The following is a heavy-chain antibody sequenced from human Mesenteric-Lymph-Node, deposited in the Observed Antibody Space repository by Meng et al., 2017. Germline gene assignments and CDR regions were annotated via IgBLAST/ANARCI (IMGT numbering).Heavy chain of an antibody. CDR1: GCSFTSYW. J-gene: IGHJ3*02. D-gene: IGHD6-19*01. CDR3: ASQLGGIAVAGNNAFDI. CDR2: IYPGDSDT. V-gene: IGHV5-51*01. Sequence: KVSCKGSGCSFTSYWIGWVRQMPGKGLEWMGIIYPGDSDTRYSPSFQGQVTISADKSISTAYLQWSSLKASDTAMYYCASQLGGIAVAGNNAFDIWGQGTMVTVSS.